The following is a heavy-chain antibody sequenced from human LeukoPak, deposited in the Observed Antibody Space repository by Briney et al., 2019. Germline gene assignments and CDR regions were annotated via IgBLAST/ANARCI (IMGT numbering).Heavy chain of an antibody. V-gene: IGHV3-49*04. CDR1: GFTFSSYG. CDR3: TSAWELPTFDY. Sequence: GGSLRLSCAASGFTFSSYGMNWVRQAPGKGLEWVGFIRSKAYGGTTEYAASVKGRFTISRDDSKSIAYLQMNSLKTEDTAVYYCTSAWELPTFDYWGQGTLVTVSS. J-gene: IGHJ4*02. D-gene: IGHD1-26*01. CDR2: IRSKAYGGTT.